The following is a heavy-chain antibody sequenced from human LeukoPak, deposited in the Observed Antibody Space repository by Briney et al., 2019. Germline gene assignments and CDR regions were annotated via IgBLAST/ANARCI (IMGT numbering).Heavy chain of an antibody. D-gene: IGHD2-21*02. CDR3: ARGINCGGDCYIFDY. CDR1: GGSISSGDYY. V-gene: IGHV4-30-4*01. CDR2: IYYSGST. J-gene: IGHJ4*02. Sequence: SETLPLTCTVSGGSISSGDYYWSWIRQPPGKGLEWIGYIYYSGSTYYNPSLKSRVTISVDTSKNQFSLKLSSVTAADTAVYYCARGINCGGDCYIFDYWGQGTLVTVSS.